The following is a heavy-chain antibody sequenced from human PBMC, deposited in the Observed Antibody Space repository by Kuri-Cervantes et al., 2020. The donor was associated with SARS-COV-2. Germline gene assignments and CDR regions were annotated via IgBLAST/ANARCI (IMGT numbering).Heavy chain of an antibody. CDR2: IYYSGST. Sequence: SETLSLTCTVSGGSISSSSYYWGWIRQPPGKGLERIGSIYYSGSTYYNPSLKSRVTISVDTSKNQFSLKLSSVTAADTAVYYCARPGGFLDVWGKGTTVTVSS. V-gene: IGHV4-39*01. CDR3: ARPGGFLDV. J-gene: IGHJ6*04. D-gene: IGHD4-23*01. CDR1: GGSISSSSYY.